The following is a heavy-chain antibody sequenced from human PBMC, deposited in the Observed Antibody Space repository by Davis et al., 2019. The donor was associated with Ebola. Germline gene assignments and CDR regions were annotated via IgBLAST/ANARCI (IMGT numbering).Heavy chain of an antibody. CDR1: GGSISSHY. CDR3: ARDEGGFDY. J-gene: IGHJ4*02. D-gene: IGHD3-16*01. Sequence: PSETLSLTCTVSGGSISSHYWSWIRQPPGKGLEWIGYIYYSGSTNYNPSLKSRVTISVDTSKNQFSLKLSSVTAADTAVYYCARDEGGFDYWGQGTLVTVSS. V-gene: IGHV4-59*11. CDR2: IYYSGST.